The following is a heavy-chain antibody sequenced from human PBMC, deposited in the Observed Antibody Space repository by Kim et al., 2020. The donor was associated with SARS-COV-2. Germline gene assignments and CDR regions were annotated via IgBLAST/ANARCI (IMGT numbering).Heavy chain of an antibody. CDR1: GFTFGDYA. CDR3: TRERGYSYGPYYYYGMDV. CDR2: IRSKAYGGTT. J-gene: IGHJ6*02. D-gene: IGHD5-18*01. V-gene: IGHV3-49*04. Sequence: GGSLRLSCTASGFTFGDYAMSWVRQAPGKGLEWVGFIRSKAYGGTTEYAASVKGRFTISRDDSKSIAYLQMNSLKTEDTAVYYCTRERGYSYGPYYYYGMDVWGQGTTVTVSS.